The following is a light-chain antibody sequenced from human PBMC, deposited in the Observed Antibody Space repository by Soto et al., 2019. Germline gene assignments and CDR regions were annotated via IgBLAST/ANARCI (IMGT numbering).Light chain of an antibody. J-gene: IGKJ5*01. CDR1: QDIDNS. V-gene: IGKV1-33*01. CDR2: AVS. CDR3: QQHDGRPTMT. Sequence: IQLTQSPSSLSASVGETVTITCXASQDIDNSLNWYQHQPGKAPKLLIYAVSFLETGVPSRFSGRGSGTVFSLTINSLQADDFATYYCQQHDGRPTMTFGQGTRLEI.